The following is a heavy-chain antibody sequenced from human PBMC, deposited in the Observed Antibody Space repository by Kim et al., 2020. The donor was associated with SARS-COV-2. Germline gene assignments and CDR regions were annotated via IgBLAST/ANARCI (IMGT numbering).Heavy chain of an antibody. D-gene: IGHD3-3*01. CDR3: ASEGRFLEWLLSE. CDR2: INPNSGGP. Sequence: ASVKVSCKASGYTFTGYYMHWVRQAPGQGLEWMGRINPNSGGPNYAQKFQGRVTMTRDTSISTAYMELSRLRSDDTAVYYCASEGRFLEWLLSEWGQGTLVTVSS. J-gene: IGHJ4*02. V-gene: IGHV1-2*06. CDR1: GYTFTGYY.